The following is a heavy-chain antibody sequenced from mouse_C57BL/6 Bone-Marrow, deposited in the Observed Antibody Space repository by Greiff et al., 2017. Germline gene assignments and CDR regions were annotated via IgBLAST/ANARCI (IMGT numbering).Heavy chain of an antibody. CDR2: IWRGGST. V-gene: IGHV2-5*01. J-gene: IGHJ1*03. CDR3: AKNGGGWYFDV. CDR1: GFSLTSYG. Sequence: QVQLQQSGPGLVQPSQSLSITCTVSGFSLTSYGVHWVRQSPGKGLEWLGVIWRGGSTDYNAASMSRLSITKDNSKSQVFFKMNSLQADDTAIYYCAKNGGGWYFDVWGTGTTVTVSS.